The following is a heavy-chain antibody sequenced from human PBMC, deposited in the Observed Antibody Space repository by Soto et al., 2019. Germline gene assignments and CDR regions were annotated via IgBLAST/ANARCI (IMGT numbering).Heavy chain of an antibody. V-gene: IGHV1-69*13. CDR2: IIPIFGTA. J-gene: IGHJ6*02. Sequence: SVQVSCKASGYTFTSYGISWVRQAPGQGLEWMGGIIPIFGTANYAQKFQGRVTITADESTSTAYMELSSLRSEDTAVYYCAKKAAAGTSSYYYGMDVWGQGTTVTVSS. CDR1: GYTFTSYG. D-gene: IGHD6-13*01. CDR3: AKKAAAGTSSYYYGMDV.